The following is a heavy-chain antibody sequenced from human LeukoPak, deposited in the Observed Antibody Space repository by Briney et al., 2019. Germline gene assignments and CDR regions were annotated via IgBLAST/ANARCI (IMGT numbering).Heavy chain of an antibody. V-gene: IGHV1-2*04. J-gene: IGHJ6*02. CDR1: GYTFTGYY. CDR2: INPNSGGT. D-gene: IGHD3-10*01. CDR3: AREVRFGEYYYGMDV. Sequence: ASVKVSCKASGYTFTGYYMHWVRQAPGQGLEWMGWINPNSGGTNYAQKFQGWVTMTRDTSISTAYMELSRLRSDDTAVYYCAREVRFGEYYYGMDVWGQGTTVTVSS.